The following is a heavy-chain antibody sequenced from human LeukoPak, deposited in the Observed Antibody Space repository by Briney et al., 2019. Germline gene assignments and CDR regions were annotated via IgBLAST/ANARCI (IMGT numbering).Heavy chain of an antibody. CDR2: ISAYNGNT. J-gene: IGHJ4*02. CDR1: GYTFTSYG. Sequence: ASVKVSCKASGYTFTSYGISWVRQAPGQGLEWMGWISAYNGNTNYAQKLQGRVTMTTDTSTGTAYMELRSLRSDDTAVYYCARVLGYCSSTSCSQFDYWGQGTLVTVSS. V-gene: IGHV1-18*01. D-gene: IGHD2-2*01. CDR3: ARVLGYCSSTSCSQFDY.